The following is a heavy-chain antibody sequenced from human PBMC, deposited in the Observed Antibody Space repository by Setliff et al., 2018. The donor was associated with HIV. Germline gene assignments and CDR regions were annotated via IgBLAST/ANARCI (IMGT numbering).Heavy chain of an antibody. V-gene: IGHV4-61*09. D-gene: IGHD6-19*01. J-gene: IGHJ3*02. CDR3: ARDNSVGSGWRLDAFDI. Sequence: SETLSLTCTVSGGSISSGIYYWSWIRQPAGKGLEWIGHIYTSGRTNYNPSLRSRVTLSVDTSKNQFSLKLSSVTAADTAVYFCARDNSVGSGWRLDAFDIWGQGTMVTVSS. CDR1: GGSISSGIYY. CDR2: IYTSGRT.